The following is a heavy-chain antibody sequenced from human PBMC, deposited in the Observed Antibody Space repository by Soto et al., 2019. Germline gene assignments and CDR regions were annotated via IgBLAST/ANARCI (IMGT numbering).Heavy chain of an antibody. J-gene: IGHJ6*03. Sequence: QVQLQESGPGLVKPSQTLSLTCTVSGGSISSGGYYWSWIRQHPGKGLEWIGYIYYSGSTYYNPSLKSPVTISVDTSKNQFSLKLSSVTAADTAVYYCARSDCSSTSCSFYYYYYMDVRGKGTTVTVSS. CDR1: GGSISSGGYY. V-gene: IGHV4-31*01. CDR3: ARSDCSSTSCSFYYYYYMDV. D-gene: IGHD2-2*01. CDR2: IYYSGST.